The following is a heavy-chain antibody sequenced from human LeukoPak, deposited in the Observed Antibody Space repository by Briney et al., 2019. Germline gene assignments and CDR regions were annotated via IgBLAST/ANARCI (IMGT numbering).Heavy chain of an antibody. V-gene: IGHV3-7*01. D-gene: IGHD2-2*01. CDR3: ARSRKDARFDP. Sequence: GGSLRLSCAASGFTFSSYWMSWVRQAPGKGLEWVANIKQDGSEKYYVDSVKGRFTISRDNAKNSLCLQMDSLRAEDTAVYYCARSRKDARFDPWGQGTLVTVSS. CDR2: IKQDGSEK. CDR1: GFTFSSYW. J-gene: IGHJ5*02.